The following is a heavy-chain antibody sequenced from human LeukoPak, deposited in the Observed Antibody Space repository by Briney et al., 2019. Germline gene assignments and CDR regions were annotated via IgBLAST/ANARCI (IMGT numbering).Heavy chain of an antibody. V-gene: IGHV3-21*01. D-gene: IGHD3/OR15-3a*01. J-gene: IGHJ4*02. CDR3: ALDRWATQYSYFDY. Sequence: GGSLRLSCAASGFTFSSYSMNWVRQAPGKGLEWVSSISSSSSYIYYADSVKGRFTISRDNAKNSLYLQMNSLRAEDTAVYYCALDRWATQYSYFDYWGQGTLVTVSS. CDR2: ISSSSSYI. CDR1: GFTFSSYS.